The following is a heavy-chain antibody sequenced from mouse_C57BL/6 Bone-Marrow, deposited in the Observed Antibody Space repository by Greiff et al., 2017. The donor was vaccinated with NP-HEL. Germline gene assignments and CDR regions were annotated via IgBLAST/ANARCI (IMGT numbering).Heavy chain of an antibody. V-gene: IGHV1-15*01. D-gene: IGHD4-1*01. Sequence: QVHVKQSGAELVRPGASVTLSCKASGYTFTDYEMHWVKQTPVHGLEWIGAIDPETGGTAYNQKFKGKAILTADKSSSTAYMELRSLTSEDSAVYYCTRRGGTDYFDYWGQGTTLTVSS. J-gene: IGHJ2*01. CDR3: TRRGGTDYFDY. CDR2: IDPETGGT. CDR1: GYTFTDYE.